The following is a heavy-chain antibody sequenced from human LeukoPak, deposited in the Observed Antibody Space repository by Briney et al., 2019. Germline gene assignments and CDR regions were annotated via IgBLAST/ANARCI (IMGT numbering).Heavy chain of an antibody. V-gene: IGHV4-30-2*01. CDR2: IYHSGST. CDR1: GGSISSSSYY. Sequence: SETLSLTCTVSGGSISSSSYYWSWIRQPPGKGLEWIGYIYHSGSTYYNPSLKSRVTISVDRSKNQFSLKLSSVTAADTAVYYCARGRGYSPMDVWGQGTTVTVSS. D-gene: IGHD5-18*01. CDR3: ARGRGYSPMDV. J-gene: IGHJ6*02.